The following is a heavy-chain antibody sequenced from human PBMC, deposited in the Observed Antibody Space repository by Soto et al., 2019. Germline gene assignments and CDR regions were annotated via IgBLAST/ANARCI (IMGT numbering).Heavy chain of an antibody. J-gene: IGHJ4*02. CDR3: ARNWFSVAGRDYFDF. CDR1: ARGSISTYY. D-gene: IGHD6-19*01. V-gene: IGHV4-59*12. Sequence: PSETLSLTCTVSARGSISTYYWSWIRQSPGKGPEWIGNINYSGSTNYNPSLQSRITISIDTSNNQLSLKLDSVTAADTAVYYCARNWFSVAGRDYFDFWGRGSLVTVSS. CDR2: INYSGST.